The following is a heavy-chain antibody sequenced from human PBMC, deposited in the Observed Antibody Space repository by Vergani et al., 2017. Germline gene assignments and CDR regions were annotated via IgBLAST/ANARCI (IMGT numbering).Heavy chain of an antibody. CDR2: ISYDGSNK. J-gene: IGHJ4*02. CDR3: AKDSLNSYDSSGYYYDQSPVFDY. Sequence: QVQLVESGGGVVQPGRSLRLSCAASGFTFSSYGMHWVRQAPGKGLEWVAVISYDGSNKYYADSVKGRFTISRDNSKNTLYLQMNSLRAEDTAVYYCAKDSLNSYDSSGYYYDQSPVFDYWGQGTLVTVSS. V-gene: IGHV3-30*18. D-gene: IGHD3-22*01. CDR1: GFTFSSYG.